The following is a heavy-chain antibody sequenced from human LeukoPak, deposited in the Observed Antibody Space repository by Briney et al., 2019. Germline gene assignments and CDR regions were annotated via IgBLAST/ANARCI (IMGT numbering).Heavy chain of an antibody. J-gene: IGHJ4*02. Sequence: ASVKVSCKASGYTFTSYGISWVRQAPGQGLEWMGWISAYNGNTNYAQKLQGRVTMTTDTSTSTAYMELRSLRSDDTAVYYCARGRSRLRFLEWLFNSDYWGQGTLVTVSS. V-gene: IGHV1-18*01. CDR2: ISAYNGNT. CDR1: GYTFTSYG. CDR3: ARGRSRLRFLEWLFNSDY. D-gene: IGHD3-3*01.